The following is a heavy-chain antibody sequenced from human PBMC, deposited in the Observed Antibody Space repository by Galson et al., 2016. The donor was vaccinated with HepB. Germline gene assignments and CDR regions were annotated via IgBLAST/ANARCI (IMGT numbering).Heavy chain of an antibody. D-gene: IGHD1-7*01. J-gene: IGHJ6*02. CDR1: GFTFSNYA. CDR3: AKVKTGTTGAMDV. CDR2: ISHNGGAT. V-gene: IGHV3-23*01. Sequence: SGFTFSNYAMSWVRQAPGKGLEWVSAISHNGGATYYADSVKGRFTISRDSSENTLYLQMNSLRAEDTALYYCAKVKTGTTGAMDVWGQGTTVTVSS.